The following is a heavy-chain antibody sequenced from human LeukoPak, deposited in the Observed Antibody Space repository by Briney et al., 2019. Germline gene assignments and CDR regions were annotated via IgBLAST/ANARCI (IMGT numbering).Heavy chain of an antibody. D-gene: IGHD3-10*01. CDR3: AKARNYYGSGSCYNQYFDY. Sequence: GGSLRLSCAASGFTFSSFAMTWVRQAPGKGLEWVSAISGSGGSTYYADSVKGRFTISRDNSKNTLYLQMNSLRAEDTAVYYCAKARNYYGSGSCYNQYFDYWGQGTLVTVSS. CDR2: ISGSGGST. J-gene: IGHJ4*02. V-gene: IGHV3-23*01. CDR1: GFTFSSFA.